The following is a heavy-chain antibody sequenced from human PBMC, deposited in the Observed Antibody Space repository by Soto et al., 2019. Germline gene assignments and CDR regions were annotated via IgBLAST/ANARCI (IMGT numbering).Heavy chain of an antibody. J-gene: IGHJ4*02. Sequence: AGGSLRLSCAASGFTFSSYGMHWVRQAPGKGLEWVAVISYDGSNKYYADSVKGRFTISRDNSKNTLYLQMNSLRAEDTAVYYCAKEYCSSTSCYANYYFDYWGQGALVTVSS. CDR1: GFTFSSYG. D-gene: IGHD2-2*01. CDR2: ISYDGSNK. CDR3: AKEYCSSTSCYANYYFDY. V-gene: IGHV3-30*18.